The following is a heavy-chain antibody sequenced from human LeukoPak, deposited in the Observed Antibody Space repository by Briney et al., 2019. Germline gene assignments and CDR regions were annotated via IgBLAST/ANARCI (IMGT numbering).Heavy chain of an antibody. CDR2: ISYDGSNK. J-gene: IGHJ4*02. D-gene: IGHD2-15*01. Sequence: PGGSLRLSCAASGFTFSSYGMHWVRQAPGKGLEWVAVISYDGSNKYYADSVKGRFTISRVNSKNTLYLQMNSLRAEDTAVYYRAKLGVASLNDYWGQGTLVTVSS. CDR3: AKLGVASLNDY. CDR1: GFTFSSYG. V-gene: IGHV3-30*18.